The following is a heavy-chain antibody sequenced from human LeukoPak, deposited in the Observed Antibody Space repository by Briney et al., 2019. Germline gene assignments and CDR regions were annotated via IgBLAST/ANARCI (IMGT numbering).Heavy chain of an antibody. D-gene: IGHD6-19*01. Sequence: PSETLSLTCAVYGGSFSGYYRTWIRQTPGKGLEWIGEINHRGSTNYNPSLESRVTISVDTSKNHFSLDLTSVTAADAAVYYCASGGWYRGYWGQGTLVTVSS. CDR2: INHRGST. CDR3: ASGGWYRGY. CDR1: GGSFSGYY. V-gene: IGHV4-34*01. J-gene: IGHJ4*02.